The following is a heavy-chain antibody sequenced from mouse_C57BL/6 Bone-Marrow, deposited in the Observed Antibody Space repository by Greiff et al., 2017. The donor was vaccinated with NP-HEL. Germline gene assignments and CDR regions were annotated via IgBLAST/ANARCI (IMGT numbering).Heavy chain of an antibody. CDR3: TTGGYYPYYAMDY. V-gene: IGHV14-4*01. Sequence: VQLQQSGAELVRPGASVKLSCTASGFNIKDDYMHWVKQRPEQGLEWIGWIDPANGDTEYASKFQGKATITADTSANTAYLQLSSLTSEDTAVYYGTTGGYYPYYAMDYWGQGTSVTVSS. CDR2: IDPANGDT. CDR1: GFNIKDDY. J-gene: IGHJ4*01. D-gene: IGHD2-3*01.